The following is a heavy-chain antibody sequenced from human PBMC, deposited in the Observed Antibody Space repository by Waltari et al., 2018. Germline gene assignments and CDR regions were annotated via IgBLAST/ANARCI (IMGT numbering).Heavy chain of an antibody. Sequence: QVQLQQWGAGLLKPSETLSLTCAVYGGSFSGYYWSWIRQPPGKGLEWIGEINHSGSTNSHPSLKRRVTLSVDTSKHQFSLKLSSVTAADTSVYYCARTRYWGQGTLVTVSS. V-gene: IGHV4-34*01. CDR3: ARTRY. CDR1: GGSFSGYY. J-gene: IGHJ4*02. CDR2: INHSGST.